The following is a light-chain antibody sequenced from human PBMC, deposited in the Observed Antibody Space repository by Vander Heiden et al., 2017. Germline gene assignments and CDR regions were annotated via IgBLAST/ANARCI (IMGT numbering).Light chain of an antibody. Sequence: IQMTQSPSSLSASVGDRVTITCQASQDISNYLNWYQQKPGKAPKLLIYDASNLETGVPSRFSGSGSGTDFTFTISSLQPEDIATYYWQQDDNLYTFGQGTKLEIK. J-gene: IGKJ2*01. V-gene: IGKV1-33*01. CDR2: DAS. CDR3: QQDDNLYT. CDR1: QDISNY.